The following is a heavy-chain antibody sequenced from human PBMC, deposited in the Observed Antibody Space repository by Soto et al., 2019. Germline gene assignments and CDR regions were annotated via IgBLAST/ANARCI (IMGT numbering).Heavy chain of an antibody. V-gene: IGHV3-23*01. D-gene: IGHD6-13*01. CDR3: ARGPGIAAAALRVPPGDY. CDR2: ISGSGGST. J-gene: IGHJ4*02. CDR1: GFTFSSYA. Sequence: EVQLLESGGGLVQPGGSLRLSCAASGFTFSSYAMSWVRQAPGKGLEWVSAISGSGGSTYYADSVKGRFTISRDNSKNTLYLQMNSLRAEDTAVYYCARGPGIAAAALRVPPGDYWGQGTLVTVSS.